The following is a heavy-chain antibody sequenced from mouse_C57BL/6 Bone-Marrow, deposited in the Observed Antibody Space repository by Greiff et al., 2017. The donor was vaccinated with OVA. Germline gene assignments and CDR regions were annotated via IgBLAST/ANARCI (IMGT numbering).Heavy chain of an antibody. Sequence: VQLQQPGAELVKPGASVKVSCKASGYTFTSYWMHWVKQRPGQGLEWIGRIHPSDSDTNYNQKFKGKATLTVDKSSSTAYMQLSSLTSEDSAVYYCATGGPTVGYYFDYWGQGTTLTVSS. CDR1: GYTFTSYW. D-gene: IGHD1-1*01. V-gene: IGHV1-74*01. J-gene: IGHJ2*01. CDR2: IHPSDSDT. CDR3: ATGGPTVGYYFDY.